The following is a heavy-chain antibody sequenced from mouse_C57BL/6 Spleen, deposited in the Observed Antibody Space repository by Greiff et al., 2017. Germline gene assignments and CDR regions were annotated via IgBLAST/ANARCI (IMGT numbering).Heavy chain of an antibody. CDR2: IDPETGGT. J-gene: IGHJ3*01. Sequence: VQVVESGAELVRPGASVTLSCKASGYTFTDYEMHWVKQTPVHGLEWIGAIDPETGGTAYNQKFKGKAILTADKSSSTAYMELRSLTSEDSAVYYCTRSHGSSPAWFAYWGQGTLVTVSA. V-gene: IGHV1-15*01. D-gene: IGHD1-1*01. CDR3: TRSHGSSPAWFAY. CDR1: GYTFTDYE.